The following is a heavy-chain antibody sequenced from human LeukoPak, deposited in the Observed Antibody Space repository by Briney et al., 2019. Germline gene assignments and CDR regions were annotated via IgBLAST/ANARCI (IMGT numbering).Heavy chain of an antibody. D-gene: IGHD2-2*03. J-gene: IGHJ6*02. Sequence: ASVKVSCKASGYTFASYGISWVRQAPGQGLEWMGWIGAYSGNTNYAQKLQGRVTMTTGTSTSTAYMELRSLRSDGTAVYYCARDGYCSSTSCPDLYYYYGMDVWGQGTTVTVSS. V-gene: IGHV1-18*01. CDR3: ARDGYCSSTSCPDLYYYYGMDV. CDR2: IGAYSGNT. CDR1: GYTFASYG.